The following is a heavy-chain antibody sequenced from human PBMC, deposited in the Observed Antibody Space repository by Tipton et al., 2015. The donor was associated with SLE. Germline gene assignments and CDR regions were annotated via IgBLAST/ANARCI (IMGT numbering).Heavy chain of an antibody. CDR1: GGSIISYY. D-gene: IGHD4-23*01. Sequence: GLVKPSETLSLTCTVSGGSIISYYWSWIRQPPVKGLEWIGYIYTSGSTNYNPSLKRRVTMSVDKSKNQFSLKLSSVTAADTAVYYCARTAGDDYGGIEDYGGQVTLVTVSS. J-gene: IGHJ4*02. CDR2: IYTSGST. CDR3: ARTAGDDYGGIEDY. V-gene: IGHV4-4*08.